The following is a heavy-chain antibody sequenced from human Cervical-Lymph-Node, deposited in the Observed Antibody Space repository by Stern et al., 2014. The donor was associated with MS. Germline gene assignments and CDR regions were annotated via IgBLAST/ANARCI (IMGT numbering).Heavy chain of an antibody. CDR3: ARLGYSGYDYPYYYYYYGMDV. J-gene: IGHJ6*02. V-gene: IGHV4-39*01. Sequence: QVQLQESGPGLVKPSETLSLTCTVSGGSISSSSYYWGWIRQPPGKGLEWIGSIYYSGSTYYNPSLKSRVTISVATSKTQFSLNLSSVTAADTAVYYCARLGYSGYDYPYYYYYYGMDVWGQGTTVTVSS. CDR2: IYYSGST. D-gene: IGHD5-12*01. CDR1: GGSISSSSYY.